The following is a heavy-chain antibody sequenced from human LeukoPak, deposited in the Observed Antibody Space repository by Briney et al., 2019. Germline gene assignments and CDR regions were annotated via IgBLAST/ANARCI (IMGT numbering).Heavy chain of an antibody. CDR1: GFTFSTYA. CDR3: AALSDDYGDEDAFDI. V-gene: IGHV3-30-3*01. J-gene: IGHJ3*02. D-gene: IGHD4-17*01. CDR2: ISYDGSNK. Sequence: GGSLRLSCAASGFTFSTYAMSWVRQAPGKGLEWVAVISYDGSNKYYADSVKGRFTISRDNSKNTLYLQMNSLRAEDTAVYYCAALSDDYGDEDAFDIWGQGTMVTVSS.